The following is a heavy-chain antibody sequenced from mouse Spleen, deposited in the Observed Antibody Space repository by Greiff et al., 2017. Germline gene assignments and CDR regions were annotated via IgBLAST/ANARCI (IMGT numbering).Heavy chain of an antibody. CDR3: ARCDYDGSLYAMDY. J-gene: IGHJ4*01. CDR1: GYTFTSYT. CDR2: INPSSGYT. V-gene: IGHV1-4*01. D-gene: IGHD2-4*01. Sequence: QVQLQQSGAELARPGASVKMSCKASGYTFTSYTMHWVKQRPGQGLEWIGYINPSSGYTKYNQKFKDKATLTADKSSSTAYMQLSSLTSEDSAVYYCARCDYDGSLYAMDYWGQGTSVTVSS.